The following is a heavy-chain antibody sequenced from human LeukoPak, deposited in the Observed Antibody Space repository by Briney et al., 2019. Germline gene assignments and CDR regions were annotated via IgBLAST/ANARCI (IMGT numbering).Heavy chain of an antibody. CDR1: GYSFTSYW. D-gene: IGHD6-19*01. J-gene: IGHJ4*02. Sequence: GESLKIHCNGSGYSFTSYWIGWVRQMPVKGREWMGIIYTSDSDNRYSPSFQGQVTISADKTISTAYLQWRSLKASDTDMYYCARRDAAGKHFDYWGQGTLVTVSA. CDR2: IYTSDSDN. CDR3: ARRDAAGKHFDY. V-gene: IGHV5-51*01.